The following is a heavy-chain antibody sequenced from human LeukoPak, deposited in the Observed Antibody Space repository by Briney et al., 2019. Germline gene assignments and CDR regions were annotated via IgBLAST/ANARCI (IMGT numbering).Heavy chain of an antibody. J-gene: IGHJ4*02. CDR3: ERDSIAVACCFGS. CDR2: IWYDGSNK. CDR1: GFTFNSYG. Sequence: PGGSLRLSCAASGFTFNSYGMHWVRQAPGKGLEWVAIIWYDGSNKYYADSVKGRFTISRDNSKNTLSLQMNSLRAEDRAVYHWERDSIAVACCFGSWCQGALVTVFS. V-gene: IGHV3-33*08. D-gene: IGHD6-19*01.